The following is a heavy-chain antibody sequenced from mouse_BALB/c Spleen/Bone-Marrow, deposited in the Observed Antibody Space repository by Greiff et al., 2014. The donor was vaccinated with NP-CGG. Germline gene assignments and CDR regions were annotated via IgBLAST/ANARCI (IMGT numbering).Heavy chain of an antibody. V-gene: IGHV1S81*02. CDR2: INPNNGGS. CDR1: GYTFTSCW. J-gene: IGHJ4*01. CDR3: ARLFYGSRDYAMDN. D-gene: IGHD1-1*01. Sequence: VQLQQSGAELVKPGASVKLSCKASGYTFTSCWMHWVKLRPGQGFEWIGEINPNNGGSNYNEKFKRKATLTVDKSSSTAYMQLNSLTSKDSAVYYCARLFYGSRDYAMDNWGQGTSVTVSS.